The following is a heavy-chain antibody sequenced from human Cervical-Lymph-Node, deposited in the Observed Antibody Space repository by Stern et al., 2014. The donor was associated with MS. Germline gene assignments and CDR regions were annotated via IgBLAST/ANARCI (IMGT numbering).Heavy chain of an antibody. CDR1: GFTFSSYG. CDR2: IWYDGSNK. V-gene: IGHV3-33*01. D-gene: IGHD6-13*01. J-gene: IGHJ5*02. CDR3: ARARGAAVVFNWFDP. Sequence: VQLVESGGGVAQPGRSLRLSCAASGFTFSSYGMHWVRQAPGKGLEWVAVIWYDGSNKYYADSVKGRFTISRDNSKNTLYLQMNSLRAEDTAVYYCARARGAAVVFNWFDPWGQGTLVTVSS.